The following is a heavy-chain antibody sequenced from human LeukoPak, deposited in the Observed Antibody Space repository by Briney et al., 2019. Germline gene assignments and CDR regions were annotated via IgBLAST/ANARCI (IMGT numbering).Heavy chain of an antibody. Sequence: SETLSLTCAVYGGSFSGYYWSWIRQPPGKGLEWIGEINHSGSTNYNPSLKSRVTISVDTSKNQFSLKLSSVTAADTAVYYCASGRAYYDFWSGYRNWFDPWGQGTLVTVSS. V-gene: IGHV4-34*01. D-gene: IGHD3-3*01. CDR2: INHSGST. J-gene: IGHJ5*02. CDR1: GGSFSGYY. CDR3: ASGRAYYDFWSGYRNWFDP.